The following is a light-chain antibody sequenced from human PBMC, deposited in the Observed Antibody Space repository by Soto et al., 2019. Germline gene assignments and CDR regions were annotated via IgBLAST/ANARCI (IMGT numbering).Light chain of an antibody. CDR1: SSNVGSNP. CDR3: AAWDDSLIALYV. Sequence: QLVLTQPPSASGTPGQRVTISCSGSSSNVGSNPVNWYQQLPGTAPKLLIYTNNQRPSGVPDRFSGSKSGTSASLAISGLQSEDEADYYCAAWDDSLIALYVFGTGTKVTVL. V-gene: IGLV1-44*01. J-gene: IGLJ1*01. CDR2: TNN.